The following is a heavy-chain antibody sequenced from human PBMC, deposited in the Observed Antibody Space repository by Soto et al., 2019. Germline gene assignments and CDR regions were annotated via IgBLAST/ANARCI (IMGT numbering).Heavy chain of an antibody. J-gene: IGHJ4*02. CDR3: ARHQRPSSGYYPFDH. Sequence: SETLSLTCTVSGASISNYYWSWIRQPPGKRLEWIGYVYYSGSTSYNPSLKSRVTVSVDTSKNQFSLRLSSVTAADTAVYYCARHQRPSSGYYPFDHWGQGTLVTVSS. CDR2: VYYSGST. V-gene: IGHV4-59*08. D-gene: IGHD3-22*01. CDR1: GASISNYY.